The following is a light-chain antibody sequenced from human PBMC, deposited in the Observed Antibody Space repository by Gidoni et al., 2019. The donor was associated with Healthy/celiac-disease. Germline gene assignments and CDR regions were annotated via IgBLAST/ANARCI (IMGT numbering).Light chain of an antibody. Sequence: IVLTQSPGTLSLSPGARATLSCRSIQSVSSSYLAWYQQKPGQAPRLLIYGASSRATGIPYRFSGSGSGTDFTLTISRLEPEDFAVYYCQQYGSSSLTFGGGTKVEIK. V-gene: IGKV3-20*01. CDR1: QSVSSSY. J-gene: IGKJ4*01. CDR2: GAS. CDR3: QQYGSSSLT.